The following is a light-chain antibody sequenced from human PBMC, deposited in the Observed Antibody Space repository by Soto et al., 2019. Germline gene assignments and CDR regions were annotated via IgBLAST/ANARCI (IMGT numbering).Light chain of an antibody. CDR1: QIAXYSSNNKNY. J-gene: IGKJ1*01. Sequence: TVMTQSPDSLAVSLVVRTTINCKSRQIAXYSSNNKNYLAWYQQKPGQTPKLVIYWASTRESGVPDRFSGSGSGTDFTLTISSLQAEDVAVYYCQQYYSTPWTFGQGTKVDIK. CDR2: WAS. V-gene: IGKV4-1*01. CDR3: QQYYSTPWT.